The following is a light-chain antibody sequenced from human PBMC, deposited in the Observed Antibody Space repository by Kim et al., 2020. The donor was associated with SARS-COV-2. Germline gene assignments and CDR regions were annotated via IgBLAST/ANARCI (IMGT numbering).Light chain of an antibody. CDR1: QSVSRH. Sequence: CPGESATLSCGASQSVSRHLAGYQQKRGQAPRLLIYGSSTRATSIPARFGGSGSGTEFTLTISSLQSEDFGVYYCQQYNQWPGTFGQGTKVDIK. J-gene: IGKJ1*01. CDR3: QQYNQWPGT. V-gene: IGKV3-15*01. CDR2: GSS.